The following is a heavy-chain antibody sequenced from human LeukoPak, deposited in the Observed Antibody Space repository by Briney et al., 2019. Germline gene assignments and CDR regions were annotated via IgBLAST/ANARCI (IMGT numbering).Heavy chain of an antibody. D-gene: IGHD6-19*01. CDR3: AKLAVAGLDFDY. CDR2: ISYDGSNK. J-gene: IGHJ4*02. Sequence: GGSLRLSCAASGFTFSSYGTHWVRQAPGKGLEWVAVISYDGSNKYYADSVKGRFTISRDNSKNTLYLQMNSLRAEDTAVYYCAKLAVAGLDFDYWGQGTLVTVSS. CDR1: GFTFSSYG. V-gene: IGHV3-30*18.